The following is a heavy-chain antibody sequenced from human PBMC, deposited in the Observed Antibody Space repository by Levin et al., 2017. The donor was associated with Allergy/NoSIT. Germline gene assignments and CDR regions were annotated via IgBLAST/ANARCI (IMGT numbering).Heavy chain of an antibody. Sequence: GGSLRLSCATSGFTFRNYAMYWVRQAPGKGLEWVGLISYDGSDKYYVDSVKGRFTISRDNSKNTLFLQMNSLRAEDTALYYCARWYNWNYTFGGDSWGQGALVTVSS. CDR2: ISYDGSDK. CDR3: ARWYNWNYTFGGDS. CDR1: GFTFRNYA. D-gene: IGHD1-7*01. J-gene: IGHJ4*02. V-gene: IGHV3-30*03.